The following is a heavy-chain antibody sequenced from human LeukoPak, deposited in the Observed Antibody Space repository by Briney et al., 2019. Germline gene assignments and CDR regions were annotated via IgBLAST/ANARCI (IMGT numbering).Heavy chain of an antibody. J-gene: IGHJ4*02. Sequence: GGSLRLSCAASGFTFSSYSMSWVRQAPGKGLEWVSVLSGSGGTTFYTDSVKGRFIISRDNSQNTLDLQMNSLRAEDTAVYYCGKLDADSCYSVLDYWGQGTLVTFSS. CDR3: GKLDADSCYSVLDY. D-gene: IGHD2-15*01. CDR2: LSGSGGTT. CDR1: GFTFSSYS. V-gene: IGHV3-23*01.